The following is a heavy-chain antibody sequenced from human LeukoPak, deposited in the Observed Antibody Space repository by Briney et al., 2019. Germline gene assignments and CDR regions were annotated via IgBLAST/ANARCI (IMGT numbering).Heavy chain of an antibody. J-gene: IGHJ1*01. CDR3: ARGNPYYYDSSDPEN. Sequence: GASVKVSCKASGYTFTGYYMHWVRQAPGQGLEWMGWINPNSGGTNYAQKFQGRVTMTRDTSISTAYMEMSRLRSDDTAVYYCARGNPYYYDSSDPENWGQGTLVTVSS. D-gene: IGHD3-22*01. V-gene: IGHV1-2*02. CDR2: INPNSGGT. CDR1: GYTFTGYY.